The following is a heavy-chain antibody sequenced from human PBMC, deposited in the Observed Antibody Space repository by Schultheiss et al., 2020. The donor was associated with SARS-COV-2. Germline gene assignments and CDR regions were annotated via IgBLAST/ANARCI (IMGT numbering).Heavy chain of an antibody. J-gene: IGHJ5*02. Sequence: SETLSLTCTVSGGSISSGGYYWSWIRQHPGKGLEWIGYIYYSGSTNYNPSLKSRVTISVDTSKNQFSLKLSSVTAADTAVYYCAREYGSGSGWFDPWGQGTLVTVSS. V-gene: IGHV4-61*08. CDR2: IYYSGST. CDR1: GGSISSGGYY. CDR3: AREYGSGSGWFDP. D-gene: IGHD3-10*01.